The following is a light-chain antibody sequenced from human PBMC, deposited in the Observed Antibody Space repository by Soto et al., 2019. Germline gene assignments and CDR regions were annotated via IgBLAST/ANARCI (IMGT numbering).Light chain of an antibody. CDR2: AAS. J-gene: IGKJ1*01. CDR3: QQSYRTSWT. V-gene: IGKV1-39*01. Sequence: DIQMTQSPSSLSASVGDRVTITCRASQSITSYLNWYQQKPGKAPKLLIYAASSLQSGVPSRFSGSGSGTDFTLTISSMQPEDFATYYCQQSYRTSWTFGQGPNVEIK. CDR1: QSITSY.